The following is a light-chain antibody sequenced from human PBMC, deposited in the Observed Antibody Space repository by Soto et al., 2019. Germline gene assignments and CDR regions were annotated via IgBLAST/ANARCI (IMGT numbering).Light chain of an antibody. J-gene: IGLJ2*01. Sequence: QSVLTQPPSVTGAPGQRVTISCTGSHSDIGAGYGVHWYQQFPHSAPKLLIYDTTNRPSGVPDRFSGSRSGTSASLAITGRQAEDEAYYYCQSFDSSRIGLLFGGGTKLTVL. CDR1: HSDIGAGYG. CDR2: DTT. V-gene: IGLV1-40*01. CDR3: QSFDSSRIGLL.